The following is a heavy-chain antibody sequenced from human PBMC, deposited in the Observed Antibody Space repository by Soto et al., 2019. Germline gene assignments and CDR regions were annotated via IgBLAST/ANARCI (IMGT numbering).Heavy chain of an antibody. D-gene: IGHD2-15*01. CDR2: ISGSGGST. CDR3: ARRGRYCSGGSCYSIYYYYMDV. CDR1: GFTFSSYA. J-gene: IGHJ6*03. V-gene: IGHV3-23*01. Sequence: GSLRLSCAASGFTFSSYAMSWVRQAPGKGLEWVSAISGSGGSTYYADSVKGRFTISRDNSKNTLYLQMNSLRAEDTAVYYCARRGRYCSGGSCYSIYYYYMDVWGQGTTVTVSS.